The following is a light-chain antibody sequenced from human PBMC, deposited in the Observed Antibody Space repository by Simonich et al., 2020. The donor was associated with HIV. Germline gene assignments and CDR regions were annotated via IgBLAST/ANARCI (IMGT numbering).Light chain of an antibody. V-gene: IGKV4-1*01. CDR3: QQYYSTPRT. Sequence: DIVMTQSPDSLAVSLGERATINCKSSQSVLYSSNNKNYLAWYQQKPGQHPKLLIYWASTRESRVPNRFSGSGSGTDFTLSISILQAEDVAVYYCQQYYSTPRTFGQGTKVEIK. J-gene: IGKJ1*01. CDR1: QSVLYSSNNKNY. CDR2: WAS.